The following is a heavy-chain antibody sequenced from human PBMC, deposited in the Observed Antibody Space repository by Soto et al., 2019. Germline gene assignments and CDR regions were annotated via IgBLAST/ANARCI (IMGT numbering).Heavy chain of an antibody. V-gene: IGHV4-59*01. D-gene: IGHD3-9*01. CDR2: IYYSGST. CDR3: ARAILTGYYNVIDAFDI. J-gene: IGHJ3*02. CDR1: GGSISSYY. Sequence: QVQLQESGPGLVKPSETLSLTCTVSGGSISSYYWSWIRQPPGKGLEWIGYIYYSGSTNYNPSLKSRVTISVDTSKNQCSLKLSSVTAADTAVYYCARAILTGYYNVIDAFDIWGQGKMVTASS.